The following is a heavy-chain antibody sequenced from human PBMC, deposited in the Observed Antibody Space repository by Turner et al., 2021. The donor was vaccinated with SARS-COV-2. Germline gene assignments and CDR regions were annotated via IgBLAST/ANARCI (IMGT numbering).Heavy chain of an antibody. CDR2: FYKIGSI. D-gene: IGHD1-26*01. CDR3: ARQQGSASGYDHGMNV. J-gene: IGHJ6*02. CDR1: VGSISSKS. V-gene: IGHV4-59*08. Sequence: QVQLQESGPGLVNPSETLSLTFTVSVGSISSKSWSWIRQSPGRVLEWIGYFYKIGSIDYNPTLRSRVTISVDTSKNQLSLNLIAVTAADTAGDYCARQQGSASGYDHGMNVWGQGTAVIVSS.